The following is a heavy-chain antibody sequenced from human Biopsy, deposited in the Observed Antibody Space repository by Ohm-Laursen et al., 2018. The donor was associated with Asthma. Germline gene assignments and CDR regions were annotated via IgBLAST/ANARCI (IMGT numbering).Heavy chain of an antibody. D-gene: IGHD6-6*01. V-gene: IGHV4-39*02. CDR2: IYYRGRT. CDR1: GDAMSTSGSY. J-gene: IGHJ2*01. CDR3: ARAVSSSSYWYFDL. Sequence: SETLSLTCIVSGDAMSTSGSYWGWIRQSPGKGLEWIGSIYYRGRTYYNPSLESRVTIYADTSKNHFSLKVTSVTAADTAVYYCARAVSSSSYWYFDLWGRGDLVTVSS.